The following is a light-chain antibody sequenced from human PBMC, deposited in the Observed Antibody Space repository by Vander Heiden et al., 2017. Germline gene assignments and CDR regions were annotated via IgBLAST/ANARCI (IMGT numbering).Light chain of an antibody. Sequence: SYEVTQPPSVSVSPGQTASITCSGDKLGDTYACWYQQKPGQSPVLVIYQDNKRPSGFPERFSGSNSGNTATLTISGTQPMDEADYYCQAWYSNTAVVFGGGTKLTVL. CDR3: QAWYSNTAVV. J-gene: IGLJ2*01. V-gene: IGLV3-1*01. CDR2: QDN. CDR1: KLGDTY.